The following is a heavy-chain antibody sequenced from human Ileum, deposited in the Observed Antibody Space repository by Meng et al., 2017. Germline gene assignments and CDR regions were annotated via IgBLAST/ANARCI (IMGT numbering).Heavy chain of an antibody. J-gene: IGHJ4*02. D-gene: IGHD1-26*01. CDR1: GFTFSDHV. V-gene: IGHV3-23*01. Sequence: GESLKISCAASGFTFSDHVMTWVRQAPGKGLEWVSTIGSGTYYTDSVKGRFTVSRDNSKNTLFLQMNSLRAEDTAIYYCAPYTGSSRYFEYWGQGNLVTVSS. CDR2: IGSGT. CDR3: APYTGSSRYFEY.